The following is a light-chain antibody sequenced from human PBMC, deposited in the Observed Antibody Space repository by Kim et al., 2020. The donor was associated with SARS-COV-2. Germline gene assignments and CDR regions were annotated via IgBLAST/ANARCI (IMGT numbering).Light chain of an antibody. CDR3: QQYSNWRIT. V-gene: IGKV3-15*01. Sequence: VSPGERATLSCRASQSVSNNLAWYQHKPGQAPRLLIYAASTRATGLPARFSGSGSGTQFTLTISSLQSEDFAVYYCQQYSNWRITFGQGTRLEIK. J-gene: IGKJ5*01. CDR2: AAS. CDR1: QSVSNN.